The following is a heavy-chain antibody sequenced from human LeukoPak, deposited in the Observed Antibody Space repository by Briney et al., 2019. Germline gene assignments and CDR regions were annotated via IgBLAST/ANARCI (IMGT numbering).Heavy chain of an antibody. Sequence: GGSLRLSCAASGLTFDDYAMHWVRQAPGKGLEWVSLISGDGGSTYYADSVKGRFTISRDNSKNSLYLQMNSLRTEDTALYYCAKDGDYGGNGQTFDYWGQGTLVTVSS. CDR1: GLTFDDYA. V-gene: IGHV3-43*02. J-gene: IGHJ4*02. CDR3: AKDGDYGGNGQTFDY. D-gene: IGHD4-23*01. CDR2: ISGDGGST.